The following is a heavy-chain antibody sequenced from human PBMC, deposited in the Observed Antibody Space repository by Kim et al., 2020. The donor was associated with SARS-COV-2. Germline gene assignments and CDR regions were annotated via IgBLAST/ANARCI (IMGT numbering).Heavy chain of an antibody. CDR3: AKAAAGSITYWYFDL. Sequence: DSVKGRFTISRDNAKNSLYLQMNSLRAEDTALYYCAKAAAGSITYWYFDLWGRGTLVTVSS. V-gene: IGHV3-9*01. J-gene: IGHJ2*01. D-gene: IGHD6-13*01.